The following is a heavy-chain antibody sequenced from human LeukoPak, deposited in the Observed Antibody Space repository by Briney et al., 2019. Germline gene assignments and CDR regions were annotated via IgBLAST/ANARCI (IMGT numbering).Heavy chain of an antibody. Sequence: GASVKVSCKACGYTFTGYYMHWVRQAPGQGLEWMGWINPNSGGTNYAQKFQGRVTMTRDTSISTAYMELSRLRSDDTAVYYCARAHQYSSGWDYNWFDPWGQGTLVTVSS. CDR2: INPNSGGT. V-gene: IGHV1-2*02. D-gene: IGHD6-19*01. CDR1: GYTFTGYY. CDR3: ARAHQYSSGWDYNWFDP. J-gene: IGHJ5*02.